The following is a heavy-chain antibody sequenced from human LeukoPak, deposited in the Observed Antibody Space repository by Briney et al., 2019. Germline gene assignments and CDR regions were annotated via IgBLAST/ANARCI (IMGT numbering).Heavy chain of an antibody. CDR2: IYSGGST. CDR3: AKPLWFGELEFDY. Sequence: PSETLSLTCAVYGGSFSGYYWSWVRQAPGKGLEWVSVIYSGGSTYYADSVKGRFTISRDNSKNTLYLQMNSLRAEDTAVYYCAKPLWFGELEFDYWGQGTLVTVSS. J-gene: IGHJ4*02. V-gene: IGHV3-66*04. D-gene: IGHD3-10*01. CDR1: GGSFSGYY.